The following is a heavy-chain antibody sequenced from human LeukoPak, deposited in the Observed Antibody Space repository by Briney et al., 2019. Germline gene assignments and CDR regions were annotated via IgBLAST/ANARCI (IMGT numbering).Heavy chain of an antibody. V-gene: IGHV3-15*01. CDR2: IKSKSDGETI. CDR1: GFTFSNAW. Sequence: GGSLILSCTASGFTFSNAWMSWVRQAPGKGLEWVGRIKSKSDGETIDYAAPVQGRFSISRDDSKNTLYLQMNSLKTEDTAVYYCTTDMDRWGQGTLVIVSS. CDR3: TTDMDR. J-gene: IGHJ5*02.